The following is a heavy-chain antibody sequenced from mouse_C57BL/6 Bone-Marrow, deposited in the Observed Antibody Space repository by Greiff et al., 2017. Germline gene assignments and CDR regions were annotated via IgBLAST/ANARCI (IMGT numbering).Heavy chain of an antibody. J-gene: IGHJ4*01. Sequence: QVQLQQPGAELVKPGASVKMSCKASGYTFTSYWITWVKQRPGQGLEWIGDIYPGSGSTNYNEKFNSKATLTVDTSSSTAYMQLSSLTSEDSAVYYCARGTTVVAYYYAMDYWGQGTSVTVSS. CDR1: GYTFTSYW. CDR2: IYPGSGST. CDR3: ARGTTVVAYYYAMDY. D-gene: IGHD1-1*01. V-gene: IGHV1-55*01.